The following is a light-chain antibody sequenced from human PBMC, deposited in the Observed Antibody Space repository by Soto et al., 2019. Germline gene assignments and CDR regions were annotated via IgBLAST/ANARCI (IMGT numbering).Light chain of an antibody. CDR1: QSVSSS. CDR3: EQRSNWPPEVT. Sequence: EIVLTQSPDTLSLSPGERATLSCRASQSVSSSLAWYQQKPGQSPRLLIYDASNRATGIPARFSGSGSGTYFTITISSLEPEDFAVYYCEQRSNWPPEVTFGPGTKVDIK. CDR2: DAS. V-gene: IGKV3-11*01. J-gene: IGKJ3*01.